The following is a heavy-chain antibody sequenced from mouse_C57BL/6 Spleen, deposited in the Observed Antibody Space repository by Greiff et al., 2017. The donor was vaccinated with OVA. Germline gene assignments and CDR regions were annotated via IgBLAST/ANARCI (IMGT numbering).Heavy chain of an antibody. CDR3: AQITTEGYYAMDY. V-gene: IGHV1-82*01. D-gene: IGHD1-1*01. CDR1: GYAFSSSW. Sequence: VQLQQSGPELVKPGASVKISCKASGYAFSSSWMNWVKQRPGKGLEWIGRIYPGDGDTNYNGQFKGKATLTADKSSSTAYMQLSSLTSEDSAVYFCAQITTEGYYAMDYWGQGTSVTVSS. CDR2: IYPGDGDT. J-gene: IGHJ4*01.